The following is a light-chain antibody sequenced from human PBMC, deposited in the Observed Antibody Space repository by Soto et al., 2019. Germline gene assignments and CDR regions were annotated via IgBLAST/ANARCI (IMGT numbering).Light chain of an antibody. CDR2: GAS. V-gene: IGKV3-15*01. Sequence: EMVMTQSPATRSVSPGERATLSCRASQSVSSNLAWYQQKPGQAPRLLIYGASTRATGIPARFGGSGSGAEFTLTISSLQSEDFAVYYCHQYNNWPQTFGQGTKV. J-gene: IGKJ1*01. CDR1: QSVSSN. CDR3: HQYNNWPQT.